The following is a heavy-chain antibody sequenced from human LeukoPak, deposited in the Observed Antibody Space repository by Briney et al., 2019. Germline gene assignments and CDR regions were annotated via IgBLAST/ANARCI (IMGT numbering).Heavy chain of an antibody. CDR2: ISGSGGST. CDR3: AKDRLDILTGYYPF. V-gene: IGHV3-23*01. J-gene: IGHJ4*02. Sequence: GGSLRLSCAASGFTFSSYAMSWVRQAPGKGLEWVSAISGSGGSTYYADSVKGRFTISRDNSRNTLYLQMNSLRAEDTAVYYCAKDRLDILTGYYPFWGQGTLVTVSS. CDR1: GFTFSSYA. D-gene: IGHD3-9*01.